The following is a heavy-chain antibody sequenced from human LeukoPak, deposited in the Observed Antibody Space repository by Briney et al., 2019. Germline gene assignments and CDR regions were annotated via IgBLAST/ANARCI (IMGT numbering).Heavy chain of an antibody. CDR2: INHSGST. V-gene: IGHV4-34*01. CDR3: ARGVGAPFY. J-gene: IGHJ4*02. CDR1: GGSFSGYY. Sequence: SETLSLTCAVYGGSFSGYYWSWIRQPPGKGLEWIGEINHSGSTNYNPSLKSRVTISVDTSKNQFSLKLSSVTAADTAVYYCARGVGAPFYWGQGTLVTVSS. D-gene: IGHD1-26*01.